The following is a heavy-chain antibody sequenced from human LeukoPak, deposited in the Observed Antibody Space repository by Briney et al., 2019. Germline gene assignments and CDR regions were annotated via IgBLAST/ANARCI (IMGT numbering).Heavy chain of an antibody. V-gene: IGHV3-33*06. J-gene: IGHJ6*03. CDR2: IWYDGSNK. D-gene: IGHD6-13*01. Sequence: PGGSLRLSCAASGFTFSSYGMHWVRQAPGKGLEWVAVIWYDGSNKYYADSVKGRFTISRDNSKNTLYLQMNSLRAEDTAVYYCAKGRAAPGYYYYMDVWGKGTTVTVSS. CDR1: GFTFSSYG. CDR3: AKGRAAPGYYYYMDV.